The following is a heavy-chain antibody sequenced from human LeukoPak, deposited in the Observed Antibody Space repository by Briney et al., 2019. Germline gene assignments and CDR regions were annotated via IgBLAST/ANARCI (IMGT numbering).Heavy chain of an antibody. CDR3: ARAPPRDYYGSGSQGFDY. CDR1: GYTLTELS. D-gene: IGHD3-10*01. V-gene: IGHV1-24*01. J-gene: IGHJ4*02. Sequence: GASVKVSCKVSGYTLTELSMHWVRQAPGKGLEWMGGFDPEDGETIYAQKFEGRVTMTEDTSTDTAYMELGSLRSEDTAVYYCARAPPRDYYGSGSQGFDYWGQGTLVTVSS. CDR2: FDPEDGET.